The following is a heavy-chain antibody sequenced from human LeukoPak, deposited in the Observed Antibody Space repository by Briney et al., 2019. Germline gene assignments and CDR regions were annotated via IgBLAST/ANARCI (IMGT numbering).Heavy chain of an antibody. CDR3: ARGWIQLWNPAEYYFDY. CDR1: GGSISSYY. J-gene: IGHJ4*02. V-gene: IGHV4-59*01. D-gene: IGHD5-18*01. Sequence: SETLSLTCTVSGGSISSYYWSWIRQPPGKGLEWVGCIYYSGSTNYNPSLKSRVTISVDTSKNQFSLKLSSVTAADTAVYYCARGWIQLWNPAEYYFDYWGQGTLVTVSS. CDR2: IYYSGST.